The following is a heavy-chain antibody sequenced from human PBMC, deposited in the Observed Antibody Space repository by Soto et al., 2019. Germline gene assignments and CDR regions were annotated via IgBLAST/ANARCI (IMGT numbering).Heavy chain of an antibody. V-gene: IGHV4-59*08. J-gene: IGHJ4*02. CDR2: IHYRGST. CDR3: ARHWGTAVAQGELFDY. CDR1: GGSISSYY. Sequence: SETLSLTCTVSGGSISSYYWSWIRQPPGKGLEWIGYIHYRGSTEYNPSLQSRVTISVDTSKNQFSLKLSSVTAADTAVYYCARHWGTAVAQGELFDYWGQGTLVTVSS. D-gene: IGHD6-19*01.